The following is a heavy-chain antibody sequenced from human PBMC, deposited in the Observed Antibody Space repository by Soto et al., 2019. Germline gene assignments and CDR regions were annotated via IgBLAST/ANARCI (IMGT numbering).Heavy chain of an antibody. V-gene: IGHV4-38-2*01. D-gene: IGHD3-16*02. CDR3: ARLSMITFGGVIAHYYGMDV. CDR2: IYHSGST. Sequence: QVQLQESGPGLVKPSETLSLTCAVSGYSISSGYYWGWIRQPPGKGLEWIGSIYHSGSTYYNPSLKSRVTISVDTSKNQFSLKLSSVTAADTAVYYCARLSMITFGGVIAHYYGMDVWGQGTTVTVSS. J-gene: IGHJ6*02. CDR1: GYSISSGYY.